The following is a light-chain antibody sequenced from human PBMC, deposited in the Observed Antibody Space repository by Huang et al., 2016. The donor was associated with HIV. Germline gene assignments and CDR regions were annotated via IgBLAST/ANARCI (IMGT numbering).Light chain of an antibody. J-gene: IGKJ1*01. CDR3: QQYGDSPTT. CDR2: GAS. V-gene: IGKV3-20*01. Sequence: EIVLTQSPGTLSVSPGERATLSCRASQSVSSSYLAWYQQKSGQAPRPLIYGASTRATGTPDRFSGSGSGTDFSLTINRLEPEDFAVYYCQQYGDSPTTFGQGTEVEIK. CDR1: QSVSSSY.